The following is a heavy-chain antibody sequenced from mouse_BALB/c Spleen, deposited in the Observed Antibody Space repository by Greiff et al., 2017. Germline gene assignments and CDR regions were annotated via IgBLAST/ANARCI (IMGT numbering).Heavy chain of an antibody. Sequence: EVKVVESGGGLVQPGGSLKLSCAASGFTFSSYTMSWVRQTPEKRLEWVAYISNGGGSTYYPDTVKGRFTISRDNAKNTLYLQMSSLKSEDTAMYYCARHDGTGYYFDYWGQGTTLTVSS. CDR1: GFTFSSYT. V-gene: IGHV5-12-2*01. CDR3: ARHDGTGYYFDY. CDR2: ISNGGGST. D-gene: IGHD3-3*01. J-gene: IGHJ2*01.